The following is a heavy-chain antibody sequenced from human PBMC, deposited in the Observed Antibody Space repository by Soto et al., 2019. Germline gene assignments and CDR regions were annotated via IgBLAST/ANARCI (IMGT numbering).Heavy chain of an antibody. Sequence: GASVKVSCKASGYTFTSYDINWVRQATGQGLEWMGWMNPNSGNTGYAQKFQGRVTMTRNTSISTAYMELSSLRSEDTAVYYCARGRRVLGVISYYYYYYMDVWCKGTTVTVSS. D-gene: IGHD3-10*01. CDR1: GYTFTSYD. V-gene: IGHV1-8*01. CDR3: ARGRRVLGVISYYYYYYMDV. CDR2: MNPNSGNT. J-gene: IGHJ6*03.